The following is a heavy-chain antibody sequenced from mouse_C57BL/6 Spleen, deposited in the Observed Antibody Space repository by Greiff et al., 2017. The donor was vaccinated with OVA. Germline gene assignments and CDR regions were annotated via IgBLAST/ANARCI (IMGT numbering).Heavy chain of an antibody. CDR3: ARGLTTTVVFDY. CDR1: GYAFSSSW. CDR2: IYPGDGDT. Sequence: QVQLQQSGPELVKPGASVKISCKASGYAFSSSWMNWVKQRPGKGLEWIGRIYPGDGDTNYNGKFKGKATLTADKSSSTAYMQLSSLTSEDSAVYFCARGLTTTVVFDYWGQGTTLTVSS. V-gene: IGHV1-82*01. J-gene: IGHJ2*01. D-gene: IGHD1-1*01.